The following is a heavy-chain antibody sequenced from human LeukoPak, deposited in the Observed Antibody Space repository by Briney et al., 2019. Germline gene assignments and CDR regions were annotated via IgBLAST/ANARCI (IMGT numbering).Heavy chain of an antibody. J-gene: IGHJ3*02. D-gene: IGHD3-16*01. CDR1: GYTFTSYG. V-gene: IGHV1-18*01. CDR3: ARDGPGVGYDYVWGTDAPRYDAFDI. Sequence: ASVKVSCKASGYTFTSYGISWVRQAPGQGLEWMGWISAYNGNTNYAQKLQGRVTMTTDTSTSTAYMELRSLRSDDTAVYYYARDGPGVGYDYVWGTDAPRYDAFDIWGQGTMVTVSS. CDR2: ISAYNGNT.